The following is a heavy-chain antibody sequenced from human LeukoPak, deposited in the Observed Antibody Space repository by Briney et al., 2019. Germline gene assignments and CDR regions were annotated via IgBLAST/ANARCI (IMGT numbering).Heavy chain of an antibody. CDR2: IYYSGST. CDR1: GGSISRYY. Sequence: SETLSLTCTVSGGSISRYYWSWIRQPPGKGLEWIGYIYYSGSTNYNPSLKSRVTISVDTSKNQFSLKLSSVTAADTAVYYCATDTPSGYYGPRSYYYMDVWGKGTTVTISS. V-gene: IGHV4-59*01. CDR3: ATDTPSGYYGPRSYYYMDV. J-gene: IGHJ6*03. D-gene: IGHD3-10*01.